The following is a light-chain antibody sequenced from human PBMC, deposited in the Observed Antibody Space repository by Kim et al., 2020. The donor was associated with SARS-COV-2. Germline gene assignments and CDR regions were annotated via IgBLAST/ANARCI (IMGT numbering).Light chain of an antibody. CDR2: HVS. V-gene: IGLV2-14*03. J-gene: IGLJ1*01. Sequence: GQSLTISCSGTSSDVGGYNYVSWYQQHPGKAPKLMIYHVSYRPSGVSNRFAGSKAGNTASLTISGLQADDEADYYCSSYTSISTYVFGTGTKVTVL. CDR3: SSYTSISTYV. CDR1: SSDVGGYNY.